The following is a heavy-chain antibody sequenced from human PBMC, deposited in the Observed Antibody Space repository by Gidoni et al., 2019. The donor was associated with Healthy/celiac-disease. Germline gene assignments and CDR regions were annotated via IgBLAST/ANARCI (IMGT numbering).Heavy chain of an antibody. CDR2: INPNSGGT. CDR3: AREGTLGYCSSTSCYPGSWFDP. CDR1: GYTFTGSY. V-gene: IGHV1-2*02. J-gene: IGHJ5*02. Sequence: QVQLVQSGAEVKKPGASVKVPCKASGYTFTGSYMHWVRQAPGQGLGWMGWINPNSGGTNYAQKFQGRVTMTRDTSISTAYMELSRLRSDDTAVYYCAREGTLGYCSSTSCYPGSWFDPWGQGTLVTVSS. D-gene: IGHD2-2*01.